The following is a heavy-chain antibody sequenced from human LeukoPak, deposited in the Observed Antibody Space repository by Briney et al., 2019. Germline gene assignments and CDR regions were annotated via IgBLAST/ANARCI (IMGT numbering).Heavy chain of an antibody. V-gene: IGHV4-59*11. CDR3: ARGPDWEYYFDS. J-gene: IGHJ4*02. CDR2: VYDSANS. CDR1: GGSIINQY. Sequence: SETLSLTCSVSGGSIINQYWSWIRQPPGKGLEWIGYVYDSANSDYNPSLKTRVTISVDTSKNQFSLRLSSVTAADTAVYYCARGPDWEYYFDSWGQGTLVTVSS. D-gene: IGHD3-9*01.